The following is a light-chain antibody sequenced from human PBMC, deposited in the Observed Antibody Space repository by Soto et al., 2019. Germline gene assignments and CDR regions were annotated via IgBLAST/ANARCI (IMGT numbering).Light chain of an antibody. J-gene: IGLJ1*01. V-gene: IGLV2-11*01. CDR1: RSDVGAYNY. CDR3: CSYAGGYTHYV. Sequence: SALPQPPSVYGAPGQSGTISCTGTRSDVGAYNYVSWYQQHPGKAPKLMICDVSQRPSGVPDRFSGSKSGNTASLTISGLQAEDEADYFCCSYAGGYTHYVFGTGTRSPS. CDR2: DVS.